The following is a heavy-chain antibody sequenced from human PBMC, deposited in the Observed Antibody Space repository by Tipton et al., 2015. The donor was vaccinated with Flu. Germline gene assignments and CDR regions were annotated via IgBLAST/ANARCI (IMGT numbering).Heavy chain of an antibody. CDR2: IWYDGSNK. CDR1: GFTFSSYG. V-gene: IGHV3-33*01. J-gene: IGHJ4*02. Sequence: SGFTFSSYGMHWVRQAPGKGLEWVAVIWYDGSNKYYADSVKGRFTISRDNSKNTLYLQMNSPRAEDTAVYYCARDHGIAAAGDYWGQGTLVTVSS. D-gene: IGHD6-13*01. CDR3: ARDHGIAAAGDY.